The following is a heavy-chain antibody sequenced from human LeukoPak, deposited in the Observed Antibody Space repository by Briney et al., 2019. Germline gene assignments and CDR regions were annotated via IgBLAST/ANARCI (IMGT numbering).Heavy chain of an antibody. Sequence: PGGSLRLSCAASGFTFSSYAMSWVRQAPGKGLEWVSAISGSGGSTYYADSVKGRFTISRDNSKNTLYLQMNSLRAEDTAVYYCARILGEGDPPDSRFDPWGQGTLVTVSS. CDR1: GFTFSSYA. CDR3: ARILGEGDPPDSRFDP. V-gene: IGHV3-23*01. CDR2: ISGSGGST. D-gene: IGHD2-21*02. J-gene: IGHJ5*02.